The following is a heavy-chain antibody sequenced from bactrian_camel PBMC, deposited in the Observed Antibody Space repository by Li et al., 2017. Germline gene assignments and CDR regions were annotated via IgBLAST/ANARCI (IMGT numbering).Heavy chain of an antibody. Sequence: HVQLVESGGGSAQAGGSLRLSCEVSDYRSDRACMAWVRQPSGGPREGVAILDFDGRTNYATSVKGRFTISRDNAKKILYLQMDDLKPEDSAMYFCAARNSAGYCSVGSRSFAQWGQGTQVTVS. CDR1: DYRSDRAC. D-gene: IGHD1*01. CDR2: LDFDGRT. J-gene: IGHJ4*01. V-gene: IGHV3S53*01. CDR3: AARNSAGYCSVGSRSFAQ.